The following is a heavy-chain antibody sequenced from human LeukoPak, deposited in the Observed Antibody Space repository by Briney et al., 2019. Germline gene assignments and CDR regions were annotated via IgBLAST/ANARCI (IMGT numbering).Heavy chain of an antibody. Sequence: GGSRRLSCAASGFTLSGAWMDWVRQTPGNGLVWVSRINPDGTDTRYADSVKGRFTISRDNAKNTLYLHMNSLRAEDTAVYYCARVSGPGLDEYFHLWGQGTLVTVSS. CDR2: INPDGTDT. J-gene: IGHJ1*01. V-gene: IGHV3-74*01. CDR1: GFTLSGAW. D-gene: IGHD3-10*01. CDR3: ARVSGPGLDEYFHL.